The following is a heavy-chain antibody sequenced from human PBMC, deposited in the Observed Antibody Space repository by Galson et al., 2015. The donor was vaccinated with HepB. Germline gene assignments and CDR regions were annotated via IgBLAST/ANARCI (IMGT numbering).Heavy chain of an antibody. D-gene: IGHD2-2*01. CDR2: ISSSRSAI. J-gene: IGHJ1*01. CDR3: ARSSSMPWYFQL. V-gene: IGHV3-48*01. Sequence: SLRLSCAASGFTVSSYTMNWVRQAPGKGLEWVAFISSSRSAINYAGSVKGRFTVSRDDSKNSLFLQMNSLRADDTAVYYCARSSSMPWYFQLWGQGTRVTVSS. CDR1: GFTVSSYT.